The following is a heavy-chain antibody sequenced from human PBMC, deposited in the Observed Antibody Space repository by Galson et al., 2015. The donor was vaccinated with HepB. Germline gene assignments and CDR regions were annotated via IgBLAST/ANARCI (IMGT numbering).Heavy chain of an antibody. CDR2: INPSGGT. Sequence: SVKVSCKASGYTFTSYYMHWVRQAPGQGLEWMGIINPSGGTKYAQKFQGRVTMTRDTSISTAYMELSRLRSDDTAVYYCARDRGTLEYYFDYWGQGTLVTVSS. CDR1: GYTFTSYY. J-gene: IGHJ4*02. CDR3: ARDRGTLEYYFDY. V-gene: IGHV1-2*02. D-gene: IGHD3-10*01.